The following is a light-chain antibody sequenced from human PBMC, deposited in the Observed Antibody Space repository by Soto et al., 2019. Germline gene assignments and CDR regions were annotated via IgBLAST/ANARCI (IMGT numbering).Light chain of an antibody. CDR2: EVT. J-gene: IGLJ3*02. CDR1: SSDVGAYNY. V-gene: IGLV2-14*01. CDR3: SSYTSSSSWV. Sequence: QSALTKPASVSGSPGQSITISCTGTSSDVGAYNYVSWYQQHSGKAPKLIIYEVTNRPSGVSNRFSASKSGNTASLTIFGLQAEDEADYYCSSYTSSSSWVFGGGTKVTVL.